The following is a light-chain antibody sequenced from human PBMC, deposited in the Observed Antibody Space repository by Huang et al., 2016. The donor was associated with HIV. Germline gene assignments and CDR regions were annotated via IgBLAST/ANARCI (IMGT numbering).Light chain of an antibody. J-gene: IGKJ1*01. CDR1: QGIGNS. CDR2: ATS. Sequence: DFQMTQSPSSLSASVGDRVTITCRASQGIGNSLAWYQQKPEKAPRLLLYATSTLESGVPSRFNGSGSGTHYTLTINTLQPEDIASYYCQQYHSLPWTFGQGTKVEIK. V-gene: IGKV1-NL1*01. CDR3: QQYHSLPWT.